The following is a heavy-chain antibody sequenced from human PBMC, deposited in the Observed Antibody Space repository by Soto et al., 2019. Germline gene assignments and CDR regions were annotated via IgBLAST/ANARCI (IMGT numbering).Heavy chain of an antibody. CDR3: ARGDDYVWGSYRYRGAPDY. V-gene: IGHV4-30-4*01. J-gene: IGHJ4*02. Sequence: QVQLQESGPGLVKPSQTLSLTCTVSGGSISSGDYYWSWIRQPPGKGLEWIGYIYYSGSTYYNPSLKSRVTISVDTSKSQFSLKLSSVTAADTAVYYCARGDDYVWGSYRYRGAPDYWGQGTLVTVSS. CDR2: IYYSGST. D-gene: IGHD3-16*02. CDR1: GGSISSGDYY.